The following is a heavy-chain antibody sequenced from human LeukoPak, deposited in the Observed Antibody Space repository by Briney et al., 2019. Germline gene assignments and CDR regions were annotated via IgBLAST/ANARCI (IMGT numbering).Heavy chain of an antibody. CDR1: DGSTSNYY. V-gene: IGHV4-59*08. CDR2: AYYSGST. J-gene: IGHJ5*02. D-gene: IGHD6-19*01. Sequence: SESLSLTCSVFDGSTSNYYWSWIRQPPGKGLEWIGYAYYSGSTTYNPSLESRVTISVDTSKNPFSLKLTAVTAAETAVYYCARNSAVATSRSWFDPWGQGTLVTVSS. CDR3: ARNSAVATSRSWFDP.